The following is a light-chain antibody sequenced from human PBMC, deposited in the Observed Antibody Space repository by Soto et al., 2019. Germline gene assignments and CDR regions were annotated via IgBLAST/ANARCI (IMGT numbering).Light chain of an antibody. J-gene: IGLJ3*02. V-gene: IGLV2-14*01. Sequence: QSVLTQPASVSRSPGQSITISCTGTSSDVGGYNDVSWYQQHPGKAPKLMIYEVSNRPSGVSNRFSRSKSGNTASLTISGLQAEDEADYYCSSYTTISTLEVFGGGTKLTVL. CDR2: EVS. CDR1: SSDVGGYND. CDR3: SSYTTISTLEV.